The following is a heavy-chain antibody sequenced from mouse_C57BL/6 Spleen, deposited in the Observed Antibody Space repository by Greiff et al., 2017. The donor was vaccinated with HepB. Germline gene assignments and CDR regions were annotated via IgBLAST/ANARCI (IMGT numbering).Heavy chain of an antibody. Sequence: QVQLQQPGAELVKPGASVKLSCTASGYTFTSYWMHWVKQRPGQGLEWIGMIHPNSGSTNYNEKFKSKATLTVDKSSSTAYMQLSSLTSEDSAVYYCARGGPLTGAMDYWGQGTSVTVSS. CDR1: GYTFTSYW. CDR2: IHPNSGST. CDR3: ARGGPLTGAMDY. V-gene: IGHV1-64*01. D-gene: IGHD4-1*01. J-gene: IGHJ4*01.